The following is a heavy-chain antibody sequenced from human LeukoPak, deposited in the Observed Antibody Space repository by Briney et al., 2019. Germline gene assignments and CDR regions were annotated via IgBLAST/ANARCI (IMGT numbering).Heavy chain of an antibody. D-gene: IGHD3-22*01. CDR3: ARAVVLYYFDY. CDR2: IYHSGST. Sequence: SGTPSLTCAVSGGSISSSNWWSWVRQPPGKGLEWIGEIYHSGSTNYNPSLNSRVTISVDTSKNQFSLKLTSVTAAGTAVYYCARAVVLYYFDYWGQGTLVTVSS. V-gene: IGHV4-4*02. CDR1: GGSISSSNW. J-gene: IGHJ4*02.